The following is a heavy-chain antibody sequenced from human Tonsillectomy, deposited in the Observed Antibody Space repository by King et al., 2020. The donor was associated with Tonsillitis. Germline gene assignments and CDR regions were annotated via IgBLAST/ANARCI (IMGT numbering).Heavy chain of an antibody. CDR3: ARWRSYYYDSSGYPDY. D-gene: IGHD3-22*01. CDR1: GGSISSYY. J-gene: IGHJ4*02. CDR2: IYYSGST. Sequence: VQLQESGPGLVKPSETLSLTCTVSGGSISSYYWSWIRRPPGKGLEWIGYIYYSGSTNYNPSLKSRVTISVDTSKNQFSLKLSSVTAADTAVYYCARWRSYYYDSSGYPDYWGQGTLVTVSS. V-gene: IGHV4-59*08.